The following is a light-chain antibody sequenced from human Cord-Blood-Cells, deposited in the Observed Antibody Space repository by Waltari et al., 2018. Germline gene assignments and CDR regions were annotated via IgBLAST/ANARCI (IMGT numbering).Light chain of an antibody. J-gene: IGKJ2*01. V-gene: IGKV3-15*01. Sequence: EILMTQSPATLSMSPGESATLPCRASQSVSSNLAWYQQKTGQAPRLLIDGASTRATGIPARFSGSGSGTEFTLTISSLQSEDFAVYYCQQYNNWPPYTFGQGTKLEIK. CDR2: GAS. CDR3: QQYNNWPPYT. CDR1: QSVSSN.